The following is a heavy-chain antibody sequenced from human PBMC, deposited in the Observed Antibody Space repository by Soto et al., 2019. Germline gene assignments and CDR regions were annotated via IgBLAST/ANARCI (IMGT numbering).Heavy chain of an antibody. V-gene: IGHV4-59*01. CDR3: ASAIRGIAVFFFQADDGIRDSVPVSAFLLNRSSDL. D-gene: IGHD6-19*01. J-gene: IGHJ2*01. CDR2: IYYSGST. Sequence: GKGLEWIGYIYYSGSTNYNPSLKSRVTISVDTSKNQFSLKLSSVPAADTAVYYCASAIRGIAVFFFQADDGIRDSVPVSAFLLNRSSDL.